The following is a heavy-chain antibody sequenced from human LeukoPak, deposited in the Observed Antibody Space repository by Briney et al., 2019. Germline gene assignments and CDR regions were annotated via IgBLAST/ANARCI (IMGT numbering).Heavy chain of an antibody. CDR3: AELGITMIGGV. J-gene: IGHJ6*04. V-gene: IGHV3-48*03. CDR1: GFTFSSYA. D-gene: IGHD3-10*02. CDR2: ISSSGSTI. Sequence: TGGSLRLSCAASGFTFSSYAMSWVRLAPGKGLEWVSYISSSGSTIYYADSVKGRFTISRDNAKNSLYLQMNSLRAEDTAVYYCAELGITMIGGVWGKGTTVTISS.